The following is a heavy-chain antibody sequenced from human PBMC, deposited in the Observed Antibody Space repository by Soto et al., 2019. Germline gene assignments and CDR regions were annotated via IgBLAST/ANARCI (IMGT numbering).Heavy chain of an antibody. CDR2: ISAHNGNT. CDR1: GYTFTSYG. J-gene: IGHJ4*02. Sequence: QVHLVQSGAEVKKPGASVKVSCKASGYTFTSYGITWVRQAPGQGLEWMGWISAHNGNTDYAQKLQGRVIVTRDTSTSTAYIELRSLISDDTAVYYFARGRYGDYWGQGALVTVSS. CDR3: ARGRYGDY. D-gene: IGHD1-1*01. V-gene: IGHV1-18*01.